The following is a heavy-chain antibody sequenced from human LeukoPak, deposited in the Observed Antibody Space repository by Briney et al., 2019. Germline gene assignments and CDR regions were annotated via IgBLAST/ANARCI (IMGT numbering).Heavy chain of an antibody. Sequence: RRSLRLSCAASGFTFSSYGMHWVRQAPGKGLEWVAVISYDGSNKYYADSVKGRFTISRDNSKNTLYLQMNSLRAEDTAVYYCAKRMTGSGYPHDAFDIWGQGTMVTVSS. V-gene: IGHV3-30*18. J-gene: IGHJ3*02. CDR1: GFTFSSYG. D-gene: IGHD3-22*01. CDR2: ISYDGSNK. CDR3: AKRMTGSGYPHDAFDI.